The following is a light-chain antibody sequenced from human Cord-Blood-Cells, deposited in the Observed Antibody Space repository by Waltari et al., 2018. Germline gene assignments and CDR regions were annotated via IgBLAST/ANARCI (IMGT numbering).Light chain of an antibody. CDR2: RNK. J-gene: IGLJ1*01. CDR3: AAWDDSLSGYV. CDR1: SSNIGSNY. V-gene: IGLV1-47*01. Sequence: QSVLTQPPSAYGTPGQRVTISCSGSSSNIGSNYVYWYQQLPGTAPKLLIYRNKQRPSGVPDRFSGSKSGTSASLAISGLRSEDEADYYCAAWDDSLSGYVFGTGTKVTVL.